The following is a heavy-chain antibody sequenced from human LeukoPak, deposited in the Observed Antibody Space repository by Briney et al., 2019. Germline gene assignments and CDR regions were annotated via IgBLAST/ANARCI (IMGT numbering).Heavy chain of an antibody. CDR3: ARASSAFCGGDCYPPTYFDY. Sequence: GGSLRLSCAASGFTFSSYAVSWVRQAPGKGLEWVSSISSSRSYIYYADSVKGRFTISRDNAKNSLYLQMNSLRAEDTAVYYCARASSAFCGGDCYPPTYFDYWGQGTLVTVSS. J-gene: IGHJ4*02. V-gene: IGHV3-21*01. CDR1: GFTFSSYA. D-gene: IGHD2-21*01. CDR2: ISSSRSYI.